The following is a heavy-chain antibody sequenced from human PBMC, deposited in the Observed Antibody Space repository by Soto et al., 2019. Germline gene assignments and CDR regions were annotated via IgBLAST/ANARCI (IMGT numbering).Heavy chain of an antibody. V-gene: IGHV3-7*03. Sequence: LGLSCVASGFTFISSFMGWIRQAPGKGLEWVANINQDGGVTYYVDSVEGRFTISRDNTKDSLYLQMNSLRGEDTAIYYCARYYRGSGRYFFDYWGQGTPVTVSS. D-gene: IGHD6-19*01. CDR2: INQDGGVT. CDR3: ARYYRGSGRYFFDY. J-gene: IGHJ4*02. CDR1: GFTFISSF.